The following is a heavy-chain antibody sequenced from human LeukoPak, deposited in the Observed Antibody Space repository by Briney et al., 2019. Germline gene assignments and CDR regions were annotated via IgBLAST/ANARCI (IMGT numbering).Heavy chain of an antibody. CDR2: IIPIFGTA. D-gene: IGHD6-19*01. CDR3: ARKMGSSGWYNY. Sequence: ASVKVSCKASGGTFSSYAISWVRQAPGQGLEWMGGIIPIFGTANYAQKFQGRVTITTDESTSTAYMELSSLRSEDTAVYYCARKMGSSGWYNYWGQGTLVTVSS. J-gene: IGHJ4*02. V-gene: IGHV1-69*05. CDR1: GGTFSSYA.